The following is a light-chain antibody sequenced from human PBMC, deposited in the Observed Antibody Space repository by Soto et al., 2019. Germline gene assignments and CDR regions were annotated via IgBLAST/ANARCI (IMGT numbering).Light chain of an antibody. J-gene: IGLJ1*01. CDR3: QSYDSSLSGRYV. V-gene: IGLV1-40*01. CDR1: SSNIGAGYD. Sequence: QSVLTQPASVSGAPGQRVTLSCTGSSSNIGAGYDVHWYQQLPGTAPKLLIYGNSNRPSGVPDRFSGSKSGTSASLAITGLQAEDEADYYCQSYDSSLSGRYVFGTGTKVTVL. CDR2: GNS.